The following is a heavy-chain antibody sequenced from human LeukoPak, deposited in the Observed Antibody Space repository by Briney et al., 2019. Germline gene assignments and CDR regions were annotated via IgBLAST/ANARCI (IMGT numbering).Heavy chain of an antibody. D-gene: IGHD3-9*01. V-gene: IGHV5-10-1*01. CDR3: ASPGLRYSDGLLSFDY. J-gene: IGHJ4*02. CDR2: IDPSNSYT. Sequence: GQPLKISCRGSGYSFTNYWISWVRQMLGKGLGGMGRIDPSNSYTNYRPSFQGDVTISADKSISPAYLQWSSLKPSDTAIYYCASPGLRYSDGLLSFDYWGQGTLVSVSS. CDR1: GYSFTNYW.